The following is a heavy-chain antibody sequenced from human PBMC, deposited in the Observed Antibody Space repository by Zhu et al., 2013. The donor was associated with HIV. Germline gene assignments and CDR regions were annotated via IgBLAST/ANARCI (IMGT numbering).Heavy chain of an antibody. CDR2: INVYNGQT. CDR3: ARDDTSGPDY. Sequence: QVQLVQSGAEVKKPGASVKVSCKASGYSFNTYGISWIRQAPGQGLEWMGWINVYNGQTNYADDFQGRVTLTTDRSTPTVYLDLRSLRPDDTAVYYCARDDTSGPDYWGQGTLVTVTS. J-gene: IGHJ4*02. CDR1: GYSFNTYG. V-gene: IGHV1-18*01. D-gene: IGHD6-19*01.